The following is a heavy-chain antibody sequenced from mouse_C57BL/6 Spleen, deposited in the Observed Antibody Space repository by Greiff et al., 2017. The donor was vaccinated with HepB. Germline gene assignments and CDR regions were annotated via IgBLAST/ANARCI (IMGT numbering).Heavy chain of an antibody. Sequence: QVQLQQPGAELVMPGASVKLSCKASGYTFTSYRMHWVKQRPGQGLEWIGEIDPSDSYTNYNQKFKGKSTLTVDKSSSTAYMQLSSLTSEDSAVYYCARSLYGSSSGYFDYWGQGTTLTVSS. J-gene: IGHJ2*01. CDR2: IDPSDSYT. D-gene: IGHD1-1*01. CDR3: ARSLYGSSSGYFDY. CDR1: GYTFTSYR. V-gene: IGHV1-69*01.